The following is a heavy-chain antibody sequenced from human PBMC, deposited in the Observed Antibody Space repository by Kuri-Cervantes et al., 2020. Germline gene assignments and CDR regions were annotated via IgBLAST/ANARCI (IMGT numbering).Heavy chain of an antibody. V-gene: IGHV3-30*02. CDR2: IRYDGSNK. J-gene: IGHJ5*02. Sequence: GGSLRLSCAASGFTFSSYGMHWVRQAPGKGLEWVAFIRYDGSNKYYADSVKGRFTISRDNARDTLYLQMDSLRSEDTAVYYCGSGVGGSWGQGTLVTVSS. CDR3: GSGVGGS. D-gene: IGHD2-15*01. CDR1: GFTFSSYG.